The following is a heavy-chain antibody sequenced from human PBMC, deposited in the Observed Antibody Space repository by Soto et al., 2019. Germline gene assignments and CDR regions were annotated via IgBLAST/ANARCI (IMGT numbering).Heavy chain of an antibody. CDR1: GFSFTGYY. CDR3: AKDLTRQLAYWLDP. D-gene: IGHD6-6*01. CDR2: INAHSGGT. V-gene: IGHV1-2*02. J-gene: IGHJ5*02. Sequence: ASVKVSCKASGFSFTGYYIHWLRQAPGQGLEWMGWINAHSGGTEYAQKFQGRVTLTRDTSIATAYLTLTSLTSGDTALYYCAKDLTRQLAYWLDPWGQGTQVTVSS.